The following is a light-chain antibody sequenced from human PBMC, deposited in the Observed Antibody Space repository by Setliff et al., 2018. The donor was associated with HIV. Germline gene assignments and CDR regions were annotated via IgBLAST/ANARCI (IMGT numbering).Light chain of an antibody. CDR3: SSYTTTSAYV. J-gene: IGLJ1*01. CDR1: TSDIGAYNL. Sequence: QSALTQPASVSGSPGQPITISCTGTTSDIGAYNLASWYQQYPGKAPKLLIYDVTKRPSGVSDRFSASKSADTASLTIPGLHTEDEADYFCSSYTTTSAYVFGAGTKAPS. CDR2: DVT. V-gene: IGLV2-14*03.